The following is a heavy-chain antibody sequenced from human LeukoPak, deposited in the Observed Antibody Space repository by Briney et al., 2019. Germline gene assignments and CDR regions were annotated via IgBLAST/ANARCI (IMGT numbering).Heavy chain of an antibody. Sequence: PGGSLRLSCAASGFTFSSYGMHWVRQAPGKGLEWVAFIRYDGSNKYYADSVKGRFTISRDNSKNTLYLQMNSLRAEDTAVYYCARVAIGSWYFDLWGRGTLVTVSS. CDR2: IRYDGSNK. D-gene: IGHD2-15*01. CDR3: ARVAIGSWYFDL. J-gene: IGHJ2*01. CDR1: GFTFSSYG. V-gene: IGHV3-30*02.